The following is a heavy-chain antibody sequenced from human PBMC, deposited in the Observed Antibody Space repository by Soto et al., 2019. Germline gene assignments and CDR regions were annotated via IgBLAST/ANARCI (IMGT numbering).Heavy chain of an antibody. CDR3: ARDLARYGDYVSDWFDP. J-gene: IGHJ5*02. Sequence: KQSQTLSLTCAISGDSVSSNSAAWNWIRQSPSRGLEWLGRTYYRSKWYNDYAVSVKSRITINPDTSKNQFSLQLNSVTPEDTAVYYCARDLARYGDYVSDWFDPWGQGTLVTVSS. V-gene: IGHV6-1*01. CDR2: TYYRSKWYN. D-gene: IGHD4-17*01. CDR1: GDSVSSNSAA.